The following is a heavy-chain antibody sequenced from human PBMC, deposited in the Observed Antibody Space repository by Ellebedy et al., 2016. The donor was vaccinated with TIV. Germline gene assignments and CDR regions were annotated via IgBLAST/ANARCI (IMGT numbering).Heavy chain of an antibody. D-gene: IGHD2-2*01. CDR2: IKQDGSEK. V-gene: IGHV3-7*01. CDR3: ACPPLVVPSHDAFDI. CDR1: GFTFSSYW. J-gene: IGHJ3*02. Sequence: GESLKISCAASGFTFSSYWMSWVRQAPGKGLEWVANIKQDGSEKYYVDSVKGRFTISRDNAKNSLYLQMNSLRAEDTAVYYCACPPLVVPSHDAFDIWGQGTMVTVSS.